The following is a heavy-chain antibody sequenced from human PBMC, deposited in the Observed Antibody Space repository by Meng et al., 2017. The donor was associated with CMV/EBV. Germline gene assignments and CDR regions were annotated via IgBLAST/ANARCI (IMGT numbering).Heavy chain of an antibody. CDR1: GFTFSTYG. CDR3: TKDRLVGATTGFDF. J-gene: IGHJ4*02. Sequence: DSGGGLVQPGGSLVLSCVASGFTFSTYGMHWVRQAPGKGLEWVTFIRYDGSRKYYADSVKGRFTISRDNSKNTLYLQMNNLRAEDTAVYYCTKDRLVGATTGFDFWGQGTLVTVSS. CDR2: IRYDGSRK. V-gene: IGHV3-30*02. D-gene: IGHD1-26*01.